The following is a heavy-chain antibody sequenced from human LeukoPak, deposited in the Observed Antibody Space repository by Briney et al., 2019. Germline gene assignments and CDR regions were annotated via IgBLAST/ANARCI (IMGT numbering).Heavy chain of an antibody. CDR3: ARYRYSYGYSSGFDP. Sequence: GESLKIFCKGTGYSFTSYWIGWVRQMPGKGLEWMGIIYPGDSDTRYSPSFQGQVTISADKSISTAYLQWSSLKASDTAMYYCARYRYSYGYSSGFDPWGQGTLVTVSS. D-gene: IGHD5-18*01. CDR2: IYPGDSDT. J-gene: IGHJ5*02. CDR1: GYSFTSYW. V-gene: IGHV5-51*01.